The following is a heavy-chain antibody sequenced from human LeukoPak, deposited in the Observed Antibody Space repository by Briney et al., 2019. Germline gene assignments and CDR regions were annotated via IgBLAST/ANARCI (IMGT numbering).Heavy chain of an antibody. D-gene: IGHD3-3*02. J-gene: IGHJ4*02. Sequence: ASVKVSCKASGYTFTSYDINWVRQATGQGLEWMGWMNPNSGNTGYAQKFQGRVTMTRNTSISTAYMELSSLRSDDTAVYYCARISISNAPDYWGQGTLVIVSS. CDR3: ARISISNAPDY. V-gene: IGHV1-8*01. CDR1: GYTFTSYD. CDR2: MNPNSGNT.